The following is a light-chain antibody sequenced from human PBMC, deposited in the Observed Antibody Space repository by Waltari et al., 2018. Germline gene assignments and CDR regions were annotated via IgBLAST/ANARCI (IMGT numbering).Light chain of an antibody. CDR1: QRIGSR. Sequence: DIQMTQSPSTLSASVGDRVTITCRASQRIGSRLAWYQQKPGKAPKLLIYKASSLESGVPSRFSGSGSGTEFTLTISSLQPDDFATYYCQQYNSYSRTFGQGTKVEIK. CDR2: KAS. J-gene: IGKJ1*01. CDR3: QQYNSYSRT. V-gene: IGKV1-5*03.